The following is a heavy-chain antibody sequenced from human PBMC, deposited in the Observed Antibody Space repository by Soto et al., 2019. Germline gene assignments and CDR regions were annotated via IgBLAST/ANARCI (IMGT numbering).Heavy chain of an antibody. CDR1: GGSISSGGYY. CDR2: IYYSGSA. D-gene: IGHD3-22*01. J-gene: IGHJ4*02. V-gene: IGHV4-31*01. CDR3: ASTDQSSYDVSTGNSHFDF. Sequence: QVQLQESGPGLVKPSQTLSLTCTVSGGSISSGGYYWCWIRQHPGEGLEWIGNIYYSGSASYTPSVKRLVTMSVDTSKNQSSLKLSAVTAAGSAVYYCASTDQSSYDVSTGNSHFDFWGQGNLVTVSS.